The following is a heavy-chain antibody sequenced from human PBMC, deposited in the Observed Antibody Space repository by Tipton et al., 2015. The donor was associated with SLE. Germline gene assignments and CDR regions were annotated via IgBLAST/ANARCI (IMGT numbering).Heavy chain of an antibody. V-gene: IGHV4-4*07. Sequence: TLSLTCTVSGDSISTYYWSWIRQPAGKGLEWIGRIYHTGSTKYNPSLESRVTMSVDTSKNQFSLKLTSVTAADTAVYFCARGFGSYVAFHIWGPGAMVTVPS. D-gene: IGHD1-26*01. CDR3: ARGFGSYVAFHI. J-gene: IGHJ3*02. CDR2: IYHTGST. CDR1: GDSISTYY.